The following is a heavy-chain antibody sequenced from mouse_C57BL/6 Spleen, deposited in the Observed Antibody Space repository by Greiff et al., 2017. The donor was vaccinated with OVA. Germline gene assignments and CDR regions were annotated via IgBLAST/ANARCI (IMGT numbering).Heavy chain of an antibody. Sequence: EVQLVESGPGLVKPSQSLSLTCSVTGYSITSGYYWNWIRQFPGNKLEWMGYISYDGSNNYNPSLKNRISITRDTSKNQFFLKLNSVTTEDTATYYCASPIYDGYYGGFAYWGQGTLVTVSA. D-gene: IGHD2-3*01. V-gene: IGHV3-6*01. CDR2: ISYDGSN. CDR3: ASPIYDGYYGGFAY. CDR1: GYSITSGYY. J-gene: IGHJ3*01.